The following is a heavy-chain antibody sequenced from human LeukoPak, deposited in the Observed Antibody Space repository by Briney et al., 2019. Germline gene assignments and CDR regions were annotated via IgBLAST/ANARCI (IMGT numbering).Heavy chain of an antibody. J-gene: IGHJ4*02. CDR3: ARSGTRRSYGSGSPPSY. V-gene: IGHV4-34*01. Sequence: PSETLSLTCAVYGGSFSGYYWSWIRQPPGKGLEWIGDINHSGSTNYNPSLKSRVTISVDTSKNQFSLKLSSVTAADTAVYYCARSGTRRSYGSGSPPSYWGQGTLVTVSS. CDR1: GGSFSGYY. D-gene: IGHD3-10*01. CDR2: INHSGST.